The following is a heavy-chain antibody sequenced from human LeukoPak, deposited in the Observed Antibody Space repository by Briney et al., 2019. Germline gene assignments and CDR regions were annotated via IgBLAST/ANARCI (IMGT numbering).Heavy chain of an antibody. J-gene: IGHJ4*02. CDR3: ARSAPPTTTVVTPNFDY. V-gene: IGHV3-48*04. CDR1: GFTFSSYS. D-gene: IGHD4-23*01. Sequence: PGGSLRLSCAASGFTFSSYSMNWVRQAPGKGLEWVSYISSSGSTIYYAGSVKGRFTISRDNAKSSLYSQVNSLRAEDTAVYYCARSAPPTTTVVTPNFDYWGQGTLVTVSS. CDR2: ISSSGSTI.